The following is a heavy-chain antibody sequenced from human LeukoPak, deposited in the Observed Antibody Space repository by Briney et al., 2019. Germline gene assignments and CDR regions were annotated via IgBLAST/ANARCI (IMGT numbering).Heavy chain of an antibody. J-gene: IGHJ3*02. Sequence: GGSLRLSCAAAEFTFSSYEMSWVRQAPGKGLELVSYITSSGDSKHYADSVKGRFTISRDNTKNSLYLQMNRLRAEDTAVYYCAREVTETPDAFDIWGQGTMVTVSS. CDR3: AREVTETPDAFDI. V-gene: IGHV3-48*03. CDR1: EFTFSSYE. D-gene: IGHD2-21*02. CDR2: ITSSGDSK.